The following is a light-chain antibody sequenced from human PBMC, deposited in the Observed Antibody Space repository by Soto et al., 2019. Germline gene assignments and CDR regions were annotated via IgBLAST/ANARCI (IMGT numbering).Light chain of an antibody. CDR1: PGISNF. J-gene: IGKJ5*01. V-gene: IGKV1-27*01. Sequence: DIQMTQSPSSLSASVGDRVTITFRASPGISNFLAWYQQKPGKVPKLLISAASTLQSGVPSRFSGSGSGTDFTLTITSLQPEDAATYYCQKYSSVITFGQGTRLEIK. CDR3: QKYSSVIT. CDR2: AAS.